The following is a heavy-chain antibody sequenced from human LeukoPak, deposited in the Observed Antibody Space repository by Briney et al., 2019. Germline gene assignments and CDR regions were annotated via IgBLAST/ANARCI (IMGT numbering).Heavy chain of an antibody. D-gene: IGHD3-16*01. Sequence: PGGSLRLSCAASGFTFSNYWMHWVRQAPGKGLMWVSRINTDASGTRYADSVMGRFTISRDNAKNTLYLQMNSLRAEDTAVYYCATFTSYDAFDIWGQGTMVTVSS. CDR3: ATFTSYDAFDI. CDR2: INTDASGT. CDR1: GFTFSNYW. V-gene: IGHV3-74*01. J-gene: IGHJ3*02.